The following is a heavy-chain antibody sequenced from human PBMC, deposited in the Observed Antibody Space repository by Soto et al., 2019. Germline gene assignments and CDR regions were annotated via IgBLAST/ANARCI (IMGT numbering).Heavy chain of an antibody. D-gene: IGHD3-22*01. CDR2: ISAYNGKT. Sequence: ASVKVSCKASGYTFNSYGITWVRQAPGQGLEWIGWISAYNGKTNYAQNLQGRVTMTTDTSTSTAHMELRSLIFDDTAVYFCARRPRDRAPDFWGQGPLVTVSS. J-gene: IGHJ4*02. CDR1: GYTFNSYG. CDR3: ARRPRDRAPDF. V-gene: IGHV1-18*01.